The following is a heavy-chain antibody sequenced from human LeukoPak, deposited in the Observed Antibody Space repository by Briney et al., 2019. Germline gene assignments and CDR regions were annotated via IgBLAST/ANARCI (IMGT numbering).Heavy chain of an antibody. CDR3: AKLYCVSSGCYYDH. V-gene: IGHV3-23*01. CDR2: ISGSGGST. J-gene: IGHJ4*02. D-gene: IGHD6-25*01. CDR1: GFTFTSSG. Sequence: GGSLRLSCAASGFTFTSSGMSWVRQAPGKGLEWVSAISGSGGSTYYADSVKGRCTISRDNSKNTLSLQMNSLRAEDTALYYCAKLYCVSSGCYYDHWGQGALVTVSS.